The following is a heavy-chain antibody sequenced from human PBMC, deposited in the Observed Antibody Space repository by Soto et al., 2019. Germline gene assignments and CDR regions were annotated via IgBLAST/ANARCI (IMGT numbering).Heavy chain of an antibody. CDR2: ISASNGST. CDR3: ARGDSSGYYSGLDF. Sequence: ASVKVSCKASGSTFTSYGISWVRQAPGQGLERMGWISASNGSTNYAHKLQGRVTMTTNTSASTAYMELRSLRSDDTVVYYCARGDSSGYYSGLDFWGQGTMVTVSS. J-gene: IGHJ4*02. V-gene: IGHV1-18*04. CDR1: GSTFTSYG. D-gene: IGHD3-22*01.